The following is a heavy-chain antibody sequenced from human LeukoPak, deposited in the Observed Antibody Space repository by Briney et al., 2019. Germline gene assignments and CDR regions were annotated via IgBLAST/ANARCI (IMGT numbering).Heavy chain of an antibody. Sequence: PSETLSLTCAVYGGSFSGYYWSWIRQPPGKGLEWIGEINHSGSTNYNPSLKSRVTISVDTSKNQFSLKLSSVTAADTAVYYCVRGRPKDIVVVVAAINGGWFDPWGQGTLVTVSS. CDR3: VRGRPKDIVVVVAAINGGWFDP. V-gene: IGHV4-34*01. D-gene: IGHD2-15*01. CDR2: INHSGST. CDR1: GGSFSGYY. J-gene: IGHJ5*02.